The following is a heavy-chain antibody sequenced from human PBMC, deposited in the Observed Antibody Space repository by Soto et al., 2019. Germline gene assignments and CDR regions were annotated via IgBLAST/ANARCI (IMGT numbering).Heavy chain of an antibody. CDR3: AREYLSGSYYNFDY. Sequence: EVQLVESGGGLVKPGGSLRLSCAASGFTFSSYSMNWVRQAPGKGLEWVASISSSSSYIYYADSVKGRFTISRDNAKNSLYLQMNSLRAEDTAVYYCAREYLSGSYYNFDYWGQGTLVTVSS. CDR2: ISSSSSYI. J-gene: IGHJ4*02. CDR1: GFTFSSYS. V-gene: IGHV3-21*01. D-gene: IGHD3-10*01.